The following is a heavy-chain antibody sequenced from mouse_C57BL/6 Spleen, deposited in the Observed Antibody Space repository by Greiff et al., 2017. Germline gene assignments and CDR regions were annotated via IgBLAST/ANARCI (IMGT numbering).Heavy chain of an antibody. CDR3: ARSYYYGSEAMDY. V-gene: IGHV3-6*01. Sequence: EVQLVESGPGLVKPSQSLSLTCSVTGYSITSGYYWNWIRQFPGNKLEWMGYISYDGSNNYNPSLKNRISITRDTSKNQFFLKLNSVTTEDTATYYCARSYYYGSEAMDYWGQGTSVTVSS. CDR2: ISYDGSN. D-gene: IGHD1-1*01. J-gene: IGHJ4*01. CDR1: GYSITSGYY.